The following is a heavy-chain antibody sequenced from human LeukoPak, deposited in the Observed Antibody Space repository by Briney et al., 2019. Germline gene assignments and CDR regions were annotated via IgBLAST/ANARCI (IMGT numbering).Heavy chain of an antibody. CDR3: ARRRYNWNAIDY. V-gene: IGHV3-48*04. CDR1: GFTLSSYA. J-gene: IGHJ4*02. CDR2: ISSSGNTI. Sequence: GGSLRLSCAASGFTLSSYAMTWVRQAPGKGLEWVSYISSSGNTIYYADSVKGRFTISRDNAKNSLYLQMNSLRAEDTAVYYCARRRYNWNAIDYWGQGTLVTVSS. D-gene: IGHD1-20*01.